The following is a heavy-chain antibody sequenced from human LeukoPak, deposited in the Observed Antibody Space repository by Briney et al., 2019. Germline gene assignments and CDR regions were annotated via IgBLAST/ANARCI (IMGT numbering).Heavy chain of an antibody. CDR1: GFTFSSYW. V-gene: IGHV3-74*01. J-gene: IGHJ4*02. CDR2: INPGGSSI. CDR3: ARSNQADDY. D-gene: IGHD1-14*01. Sequence: PGGALRLSCAVSGFTFSSYWMHWVRQVPGKGLVWDARINPGGSSITYADSVKGRFTISRDNAKNTLYLQMDSLRAEDTGVYYCARSNQADDYWGQGTLVTVSS.